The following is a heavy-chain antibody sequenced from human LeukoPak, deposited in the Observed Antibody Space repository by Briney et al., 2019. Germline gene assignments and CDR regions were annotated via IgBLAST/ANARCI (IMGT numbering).Heavy chain of an antibody. V-gene: IGHV3-23*01. CDR2: ISGSGGST. D-gene: IGHD2-2*01. J-gene: IGHJ6*02. Sequence: GGSLRLSCAASGFTFSSYAMSWVRQAPGKGLEWVSAISGSGGSTYYADSVKGRFTISRDNSKNTLYLQMNSLRAEDTAVYYCARDNLIVVVPAASYYYYGMDVWGQGTTVTVSS. CDR1: GFTFSSYA. CDR3: ARDNLIVVVPAASYYYYGMDV.